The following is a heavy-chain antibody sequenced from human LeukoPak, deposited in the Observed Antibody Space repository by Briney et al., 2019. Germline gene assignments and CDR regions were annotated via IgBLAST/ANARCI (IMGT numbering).Heavy chain of an antibody. Sequence: GGSLRLSCAASGFTFDDYAMHWVRQAPGKGLEWVSGISWNSGSIGYADSVKGRFTISRDNAKDSLYLQMNSLRAEDTALYYCAKGPVGATTKAWFDPWGQGTLVTVSS. D-gene: IGHD1-26*01. J-gene: IGHJ5*02. CDR1: GFTFDDYA. V-gene: IGHV3-9*01. CDR2: ISWNSGSI. CDR3: AKGPVGATTKAWFDP.